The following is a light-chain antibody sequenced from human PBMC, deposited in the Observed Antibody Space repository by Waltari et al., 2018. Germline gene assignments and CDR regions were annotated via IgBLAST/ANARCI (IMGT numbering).Light chain of an antibody. J-gene: IGKJ2*03. V-gene: IGKV1-17*03. CDR1: QTISSY. CDR2: AAS. CDR3: QQHKSHPYS. Sequence: DIQMTHSPSSLAASVGDRVPLTCRASQTISSYLAWYQQKPGKVPKLLIYAASSLESGVPSRFSGSGSGTEFTLTISSLQPEDFATYYCQQHKSHPYSFGQGTKVEIK.